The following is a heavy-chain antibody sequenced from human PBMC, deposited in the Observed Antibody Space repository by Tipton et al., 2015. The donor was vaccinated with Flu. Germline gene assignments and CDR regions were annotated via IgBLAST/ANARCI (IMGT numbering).Heavy chain of an antibody. D-gene: IGHD1-26*01. CDR3: ARLSGWEMRRSSPLVY. Sequence: GLVKPSETLSLTCTVSGGSISSTYYFWGWIRQPPGKGLEWIGSIYYAGDTYYNPSLKSRVTISVDTSKNQFSLYLYSVTAADTAVYSCARLSGWEMRRSSPLVYWDQGTLVTVSS. CDR1: GGSISSTYYF. J-gene: IGHJ4*02. V-gene: IGHV4-39*01. CDR2: IYYAGDT.